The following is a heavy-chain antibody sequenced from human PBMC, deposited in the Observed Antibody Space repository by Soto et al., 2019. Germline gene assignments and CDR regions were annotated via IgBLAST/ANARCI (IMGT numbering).Heavy chain of an antibody. V-gene: IGHV6-1*01. CDR2: TYYRSKWYN. D-gene: IGHD6-19*01. CDR3: ARGPWSIAVPDYYYYGMDV. J-gene: IGHJ6*02. CDR1: GDSVSSNSAA. Sequence: SETLSLTXAISGDSVSSNSAAWNWIRQSPSRGLEWLGRTYYRSKWYNDYAVSVKSRITINPDTSKNQFSLQPNSVTPEDTAVYYCARGPWSIAVPDYYYYGMDVWGQGTTVTVSS.